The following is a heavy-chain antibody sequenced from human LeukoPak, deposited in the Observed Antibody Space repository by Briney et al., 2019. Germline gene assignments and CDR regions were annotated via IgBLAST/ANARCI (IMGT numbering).Heavy chain of an antibody. J-gene: IGHJ4*02. CDR2: ISAYDGNT. V-gene: IGHV1-18*01. CDR1: GLTFSNYG. D-gene: IGHD3-16*02. Sequence: ASVKVSCKASGLTFSNYGITWVRQAPGQGLEWVGWISAYDGNTNYAQKFQGRVTMTTDTSTSTAHMELRSLRYDDTAVYHCAEEPNMIKFGGVIAFFDYWGQGTLVTVSS. CDR3: AEEPNMIKFGGVIAFFDY.